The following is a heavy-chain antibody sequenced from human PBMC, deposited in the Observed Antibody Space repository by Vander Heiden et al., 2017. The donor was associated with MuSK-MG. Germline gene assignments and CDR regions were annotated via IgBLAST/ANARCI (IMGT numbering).Heavy chain of an antibody. V-gene: IGHV4-39*07. D-gene: IGHD6-19*01. CDR1: GGSISSRRSY. J-gene: IGHJ6*01. Sequence: LRLRESHTVLVQPSETLSLPFTVSGGSISSRRSYWGWIRRPPGQGLAWIGRLDSRGGTYYNPSPKSRVSISVDTAKNQCSLKLSSVPDADTAVYYCASGYSSGWYGDYYDDGRDGWGQGTTGTV. CDR3: ASGYSSGWYGDYYDDGRDG. CDR2: LDSRGGT.